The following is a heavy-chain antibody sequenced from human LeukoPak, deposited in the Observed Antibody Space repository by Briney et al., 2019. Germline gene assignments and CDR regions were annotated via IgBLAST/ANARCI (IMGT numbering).Heavy chain of an antibody. Sequence: GGSLRLSCAAAGFTFSSYSMNWVRQAPGKGLEWVSYISSSSSTIYYADSVKGRFTISRDSAKNSLYLQMNSLRDEDTAVYYCAGRSGSSSWYVDYWGQGTLVTVSS. CDR1: GFTFSSYS. V-gene: IGHV3-48*02. J-gene: IGHJ4*02. CDR3: AGRSGSSSWYVDY. CDR2: ISSSSSTI. D-gene: IGHD6-13*01.